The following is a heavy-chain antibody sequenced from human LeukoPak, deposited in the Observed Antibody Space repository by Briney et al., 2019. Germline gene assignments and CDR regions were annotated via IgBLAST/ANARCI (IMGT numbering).Heavy chain of an antibody. J-gene: IGHJ4*02. Sequence: GGSLRLSCAASKFTFSNYGMHWVRQAPGKGLEWVAVISSSGAIQYYLESVKGRFTISRDNSGNTLYLQMNSLRPEDTAVYYCAKEYDSRGYGANFDNWGQGTLVTVSS. CDR1: KFTFSNYG. V-gene: IGHV3-30*18. D-gene: IGHD3-10*01. CDR2: ISSSGAIQ. CDR3: AKEYDSRGYGANFDN.